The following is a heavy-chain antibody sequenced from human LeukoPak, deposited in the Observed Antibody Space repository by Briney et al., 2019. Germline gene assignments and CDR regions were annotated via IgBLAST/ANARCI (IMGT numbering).Heavy chain of an antibody. Sequence: PSETLSLTCTVSGGSISSSSYYWGWIRQPPGKGLEWVGSIYYSGSTYYNPSLKSRVTTSVDTSKNQFSLKLSSVTAADTAVYYCARRTSTDFWSGYLGYFDYWGQGTLVTVSS. D-gene: IGHD3-3*01. CDR3: ARRTSTDFWSGYLGYFDY. V-gene: IGHV4-39*01. CDR2: IYYSGST. CDR1: GGSISSSSYY. J-gene: IGHJ4*02.